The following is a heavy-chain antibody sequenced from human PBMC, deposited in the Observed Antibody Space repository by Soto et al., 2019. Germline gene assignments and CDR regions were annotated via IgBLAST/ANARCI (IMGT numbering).Heavy chain of an antibody. CDR1: GFTFRSYS. CDR3: ARDEGYSSSVAY. CDR2: ISSSSGII. D-gene: IGHD6-6*01. Sequence: EVQLVESGGGLVQRGGSLRLSCAASGFTFRSYSMNWVRQAPGKGLEGVSYISSSSGIIYYADSVKGRFTVSRDNAKNSLYLQMNSLRDDDTAVYYCARDEGYSSSVAYWGQGILVTVSS. V-gene: IGHV3-48*02. J-gene: IGHJ4*02.